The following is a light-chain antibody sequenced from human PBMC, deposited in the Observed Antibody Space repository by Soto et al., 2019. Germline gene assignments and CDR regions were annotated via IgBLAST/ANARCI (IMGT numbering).Light chain of an antibody. CDR3: QQYYNYPPIT. Sequence: AIRMTQSPSSFSASTGDRVTITCRASQGISSYLAWYQQKPGKAPKLLIYAASTLQSGVPSRFSGSGSGTDFTLTISCLQSEDFATYYCQQYYNYPPITFGQGTRLEIK. V-gene: IGKV1-8*01. CDR2: AAS. J-gene: IGKJ5*01. CDR1: QGISSY.